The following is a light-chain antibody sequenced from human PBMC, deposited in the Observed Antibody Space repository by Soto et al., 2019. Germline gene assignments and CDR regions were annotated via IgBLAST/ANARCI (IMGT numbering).Light chain of an antibody. CDR1: QSVSKY. CDR3: QLRGNWPPFT. J-gene: IGKJ3*01. Sequence: EIVLTQSPATLSVSPGERATLSCRASQSVSKYLAWFQQKPGQAPRLLIYDASNRATGIPARFSGSGSGTDFTLTINSLEPEDFAVYYCQLRGNWPPFTFGPGTRVDIK. V-gene: IGKV3-11*01. CDR2: DAS.